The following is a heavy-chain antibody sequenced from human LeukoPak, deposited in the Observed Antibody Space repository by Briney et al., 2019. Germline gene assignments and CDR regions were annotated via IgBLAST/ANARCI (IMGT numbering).Heavy chain of an antibody. J-gene: IGHJ4*02. Sequence: ASVKVSCKASGYTFTDYHVHWVRQATGQGLEWMGWMNPNSGNTGYAQKFQGRVTITRNTSISTAYMELSSLRSEDTAVYYCARRSSSSHDYWGQGTLVTVSS. CDR2: MNPNSGNT. D-gene: IGHD6-6*01. CDR3: ARRSSSSHDY. CDR1: GYTFTDYH. V-gene: IGHV1-8*03.